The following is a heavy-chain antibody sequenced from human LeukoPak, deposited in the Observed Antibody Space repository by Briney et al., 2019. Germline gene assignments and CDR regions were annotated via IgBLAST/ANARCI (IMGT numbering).Heavy chain of an antibody. J-gene: IGHJ4*02. V-gene: IGHV1-2*02. CDR3: ATNLQWEYCSSTSCIDD. D-gene: IGHD2-2*01. Sequence: ASVKVSCTASGYTFTGYYMHWVRQAPGQGLEWMGWINPNSGGTNYAQKFQGRVTMTRDTSISTAYMELSRLRSDDTAVYYCATNLQWEYCSSTSCIDDWGQGTLVTVSS. CDR1: GYTFTGYY. CDR2: INPNSGGT.